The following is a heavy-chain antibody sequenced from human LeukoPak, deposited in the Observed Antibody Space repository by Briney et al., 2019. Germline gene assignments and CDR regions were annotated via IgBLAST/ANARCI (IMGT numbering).Heavy chain of an antibody. J-gene: IGHJ4*02. CDR3: ARESITGHRDFDY. D-gene: IGHD1-20*01. V-gene: IGHV3-48*01. CDR2: ISSGSRTI. CDR1: GFTFGSYS. Sequence: GGSLRLSCAASGFTFGSYSMNWVRQAPGKGLEWISYISSGSRTIYYADSVEGRLTVSRDNANNSLYLKMRSLRAEDTAVYYCARESITGHRDFDYWGQGTLVTVSS.